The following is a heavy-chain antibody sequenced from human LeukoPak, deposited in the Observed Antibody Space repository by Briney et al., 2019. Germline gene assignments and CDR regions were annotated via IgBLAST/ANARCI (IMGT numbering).Heavy chain of an antibody. J-gene: IGHJ4*02. CDR1: GGSITSGGYY. V-gene: IGHV4-31*03. D-gene: IGHD6-13*01. CDR3: ASQNSTQYYFDY. CDR2: IYYSGST. Sequence: SETLSLTCTVSGGSITSGGYYWSWIRQHPGKGLEWIRYIYYSGSTYYNPSLKSRVTISVDTSKNQFSLKLSSVTAADTAVYYCASQNSTQYYFDYWGQGTLVTVSS.